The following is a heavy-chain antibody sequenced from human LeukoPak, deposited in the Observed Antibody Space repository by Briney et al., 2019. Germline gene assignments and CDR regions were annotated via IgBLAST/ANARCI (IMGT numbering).Heavy chain of an antibody. V-gene: IGHV3-53*01. J-gene: IGHJ4*02. CDR1: GFSVSSNY. D-gene: IGHD6-19*01. Sequence: GGSLRLSCAASGFSVSSNYMSWVRQAPGKGLEWVSVIYSGDNTYYADSVKGRFTISRDNSKNTLYLLLNSPRAEDTAVYYCARFFRGWAWGYWGQGTLGTVSS. CDR3: ARFFRGWAWGY. CDR2: IYSGDNT.